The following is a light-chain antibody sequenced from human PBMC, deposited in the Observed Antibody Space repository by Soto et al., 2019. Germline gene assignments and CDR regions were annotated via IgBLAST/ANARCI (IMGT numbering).Light chain of an antibody. V-gene: IGLV1-47*01. CDR1: RSNIGSSN. CDR3: AAWDDSLSGAV. Sequence: QLVLTQPPSASGTPGQRVTISCSGSRSNIGSSNVYWYQQLPGTAPKLLIYKNNQRPSGVPDRFSGSKSGTSASLAISGLRSEHEADYYCAAWDDSLSGAVFGGGTQLTVL. CDR2: KNN. J-gene: IGLJ7*01.